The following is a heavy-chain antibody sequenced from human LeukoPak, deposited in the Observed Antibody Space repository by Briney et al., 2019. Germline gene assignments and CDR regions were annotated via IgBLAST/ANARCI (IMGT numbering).Heavy chain of an antibody. CDR1: ADSMTTFD. CDR2: VCTSGTT. D-gene: IGHD6-19*01. V-gene: IGHV4-4*07. Sequence: SETLTLTCSVSADSMTTFDWSWIRQPAGKGLEWVGQVCTSGTTAYSASLKSRLTISLDKSNNQVSLKLISVTAADTAVYYCARQSPTGWYYFVSWRQGALVIVSS. J-gene: IGHJ4*02. CDR3: ARQSPTGWYYFVS.